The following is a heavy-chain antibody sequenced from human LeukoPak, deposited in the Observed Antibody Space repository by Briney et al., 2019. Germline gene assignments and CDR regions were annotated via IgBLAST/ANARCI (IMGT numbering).Heavy chain of an antibody. CDR2: ISSSSSII. J-gene: IGHJ3*02. D-gene: IGHD3-22*01. CDR1: GFTFSSYS. Sequence: GGSLRLSCAASGFTFSSYSMNWVRQAPGKGLEWLSYISSSSSIIYYADSVKGRFTISRDNAKNSLYLQMNGLRDEDTAVYYCARDGDSSGYYAAFDIWGQGTMVTVSS. V-gene: IGHV3-48*02. CDR3: ARDGDSSGYYAAFDI.